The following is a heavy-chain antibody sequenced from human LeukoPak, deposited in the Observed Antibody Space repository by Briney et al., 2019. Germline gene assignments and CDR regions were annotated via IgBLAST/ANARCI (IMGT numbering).Heavy chain of an antibody. CDR1: GFTFSDSD. CDR3: TTYRSGHY. J-gene: IGHJ4*02. Sequence: GGSRRLSCAASGFTFSDSDIHWVRQASGKGLEWVGRITTKRSSYATAYTASVKGRFTISRHDSENTAYLQMNSLKTEDTALYYCTTYRSGHYWGQGTLVTVSS. V-gene: IGHV3-73*01. D-gene: IGHD6-19*01. CDR2: ITTKRSSYAT.